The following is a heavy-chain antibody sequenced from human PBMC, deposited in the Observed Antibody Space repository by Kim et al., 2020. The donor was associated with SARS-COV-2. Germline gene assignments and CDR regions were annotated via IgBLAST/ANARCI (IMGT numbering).Heavy chain of an antibody. CDR1: GFTFSSYW. CDR2: IKQDGSEK. D-gene: IGHD3-22*01. V-gene: IGHV3-7*01. Sequence: GGSLRLSCAASGFTFSSYWMSWVRQAPGKGLEWVANIKQDGSEKYYVDSVKGRFTISRDNAKNSLYLQMNSLRAEDTAVYYCARDVTWPWYYYDSSGYYPTKFSDYGGQGTLVTVSS. J-gene: IGHJ4*02. CDR3: ARDVTWPWYYYDSSGYYPTKFSDY.